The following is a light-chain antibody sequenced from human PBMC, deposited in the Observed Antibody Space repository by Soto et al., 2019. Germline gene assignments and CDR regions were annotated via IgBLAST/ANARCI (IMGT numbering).Light chain of an antibody. V-gene: IGKV3-11*01. CDR1: QSVRTY. J-gene: IGKJ5*01. CDR3: QQRTNWPSST. Sequence: EVVLTQSPATLSLSPGERATLSCRASQSVRTYLAWYQQKPGQAPRLLFHDASSRATGIPARFSGSGSGTDFTLTISSLEPEDFAVYYCQQRTNWPSSTFGQGTRLEI. CDR2: DAS.